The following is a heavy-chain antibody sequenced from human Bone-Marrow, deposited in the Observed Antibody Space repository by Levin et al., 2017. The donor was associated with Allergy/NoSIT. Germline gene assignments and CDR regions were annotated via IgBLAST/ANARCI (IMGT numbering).Heavy chain of an antibody. D-gene: IGHD2-15*01. CDR2: INHSGST. Sequence: SETLSLTCAVYGGSFSGYYWSWIRQPPGKGLEWIGEINHSGSTNYNPSLKSRVTISVDTSKNQFSLKLSSVTAADTAVYYCARGYCSGGSCYRRVPNNWFDPWGQGTLVTVSS. J-gene: IGHJ5*02. CDR1: GGSFSGYY. CDR3: ARGYCSGGSCYRRVPNNWFDP. V-gene: IGHV4-34*01.